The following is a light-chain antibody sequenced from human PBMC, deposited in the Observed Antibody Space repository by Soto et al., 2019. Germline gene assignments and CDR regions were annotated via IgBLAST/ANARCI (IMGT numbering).Light chain of an antibody. V-gene: IGLV2-14*01. J-gene: IGLJ1*01. CDR1: SSDVGGYNY. CDR3: SSYTSSSILYV. CDR2: EVS. Sequence: QSALTQPASVSGSPGQSITISCTGTSSDVGGYNYVSWYQQHPGKAPKLMIYEVSNRPSGVSNRFSGSKSGNTASLTIYGLQAEDEADYYCSSYTSSSILYVFGTGTKLTVL.